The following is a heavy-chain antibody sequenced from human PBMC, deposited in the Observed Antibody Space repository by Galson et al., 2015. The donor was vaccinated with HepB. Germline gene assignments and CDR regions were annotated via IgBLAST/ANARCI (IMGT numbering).Heavy chain of an antibody. J-gene: IGHJ4*02. V-gene: IGHV1-18*04. CDR1: GYTFTSYG. CDR3: ARRYCSSTSCYPDY. Sequence: SVKVSCKASGYTFTSYGISWVRQAPGQGLEWMGWISAYNGNTNYAQKLQGRVTMTTDTSTSTAYMELRSLRSDDTAVYYCARRYCSSTSCYPDYWGQGTLVTVSS. CDR2: ISAYNGNT. D-gene: IGHD2-2*01.